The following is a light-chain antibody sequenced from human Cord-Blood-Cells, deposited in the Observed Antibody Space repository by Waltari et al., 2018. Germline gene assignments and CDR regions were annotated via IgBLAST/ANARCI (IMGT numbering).Light chain of an antibody. V-gene: IGLV2-23*01. CDR2: EGS. CDR1: SSDVGSYNL. CDR3: CSYAGSSTWV. J-gene: IGLJ3*02. Sequence: QSALTQPASVSGSPGQSITISRTGTSSDVGSYNLGSWYQQHPDKAPKLMIYEGSKRPSGVSNRFSGSKSGNTASLTISGLQAEDEADYYCCSYAGSSTWVFGGGTKLTVL.